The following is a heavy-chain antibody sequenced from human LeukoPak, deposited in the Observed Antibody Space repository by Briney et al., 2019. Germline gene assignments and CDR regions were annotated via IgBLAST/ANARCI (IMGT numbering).Heavy chain of an antibody. D-gene: IGHD2-15*01. V-gene: IGHV1-8*02. CDR3: ERVPEIGYCSGGSCYRFDI. CDR1: EYTFSDFD. CDR2: MNPKSGNT. J-gene: IGHJ3*02. Sequence: ASVKVSCKGSEYTFSDFDINWVRQATGQGLEWMGWMNPKSGNTGYAQKFKGRVTLTRDTSTNTAYMDLSSLTSEDTAIYYCERVPEIGYCSGGSCYRFDIWGQGTLVTVSS.